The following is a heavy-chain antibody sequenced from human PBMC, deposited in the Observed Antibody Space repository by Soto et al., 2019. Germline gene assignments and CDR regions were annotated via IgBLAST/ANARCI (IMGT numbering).Heavy chain of an antibody. Sequence: SVKVSCKASGGTFSSYAISWVRQAPGQGLEWMGGIIPIFGTANYAQKFQGRVTITADKSTSTAYMELSSLRSEDTAVYYCARDCSSTSCCTSGLYYYYGMDVWGQGTTVTVSS. V-gene: IGHV1-69*06. CDR3: ARDCSSTSCCTSGLYYYYGMDV. CDR1: GGTFSSYA. J-gene: IGHJ6*02. CDR2: IIPIFGTA. D-gene: IGHD2-2*02.